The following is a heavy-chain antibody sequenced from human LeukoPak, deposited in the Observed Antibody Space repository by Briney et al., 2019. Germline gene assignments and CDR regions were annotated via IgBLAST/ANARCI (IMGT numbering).Heavy chain of an antibody. J-gene: IGHJ5*02. CDR2: IIPIFGTA. D-gene: IGHD3-10*01. CDR1: GGTFSSYA. V-gene: IGHV1-69*05. CDR3: ARASRGRLNWFDP. Sequence: GASVKVSCKASGGTFSSYAISWVRQAPGQGLEWMGGIIPIFGTANYARKFQGRVTITTDESTSTAYMELSSLRSEDTAVYYCARASRGRLNWFDPWGQGTLVTVSS.